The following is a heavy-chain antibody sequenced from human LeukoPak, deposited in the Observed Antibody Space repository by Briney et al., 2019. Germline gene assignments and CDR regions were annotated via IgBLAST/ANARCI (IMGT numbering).Heavy chain of an antibody. CDR2: ISSSSSYI. J-gene: IGHJ4*02. D-gene: IGHD1-26*01. CDR3: AKSPMRSYADPKTDY. Sequence: GGSLRLSCAASGFTFSSYSMNWVRQAPGKGLEWVSSISSSSSYIYYADSVKGRFTISRDNSKNTVLLQMVSLRAEDTAVYYCAKSPMRSYADPKTDYWGQGTLVTVSS. CDR1: GFTFSSYS. V-gene: IGHV3-21*04.